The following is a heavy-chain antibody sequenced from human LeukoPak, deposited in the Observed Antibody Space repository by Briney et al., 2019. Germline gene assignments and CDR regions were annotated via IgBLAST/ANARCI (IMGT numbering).Heavy chain of an antibody. D-gene: IGHD4-23*01. Sequence: PGGSLRLSCAASGFTFSSYWMHWVRQAPGKGLVWVSRINSDASSTSYADSVKDRFTISRDNAKNTLYLQMNSLRAEDTAVYYCARDLYGGYLDYWGQGTLVTVSS. CDR1: GFTFSSYW. CDR3: ARDLYGGYLDY. CDR2: INSDASST. V-gene: IGHV3-74*01. J-gene: IGHJ4*01.